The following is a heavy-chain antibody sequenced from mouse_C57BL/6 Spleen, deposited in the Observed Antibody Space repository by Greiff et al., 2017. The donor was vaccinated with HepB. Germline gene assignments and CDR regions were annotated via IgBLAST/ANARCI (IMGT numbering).Heavy chain of an antibody. CDR1: GYTFTDYE. D-gene: IGHD3-3*01. Sequence: QVQLKESGAELVRPGASVTLSCKASGYTFTDYEMHWVKQTPVHGLEWIGAIDPETGGTAYNQKFKGKAILTADKSSSTAYMELRSLTSEDSAVYYCTRGRDLFDYWGQGTTLTVSS. J-gene: IGHJ2*01. CDR2: IDPETGGT. CDR3: TRGRDLFDY. V-gene: IGHV1-15*01.